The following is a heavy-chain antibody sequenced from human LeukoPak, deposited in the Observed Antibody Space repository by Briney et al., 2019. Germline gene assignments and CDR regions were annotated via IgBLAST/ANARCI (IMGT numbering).Heavy chain of an antibody. V-gene: IGHV2-5*01. CDR2: IYWNDDK. CDR1: GFSLSTSGVG. Sequence: GSGPTLVNPTQTLTLTCTFSGFSLSTSGVGVGWIRQPPGKALEWLALIYWNDDKRYSPSLKSRLTITKDTSKNQVVLTMTNMDPVDTATYYCAHRRPGFLERDYFRYNWFDPWGQGTLVTVSS. D-gene: IGHD3-3*01. CDR3: AHRRPGFLERDYFRYNWFDP. J-gene: IGHJ5*02.